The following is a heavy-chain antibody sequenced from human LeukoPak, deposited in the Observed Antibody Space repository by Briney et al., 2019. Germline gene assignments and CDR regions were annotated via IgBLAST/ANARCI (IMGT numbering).Heavy chain of an antibody. D-gene: IGHD5-18*01. Sequence: PSETLSLTCTVSGGSISSSSYYWGWIRQPPGKGLEWIGEINHSGSTNYNPSLKSRVTISVDTSKNQFSLKLSSVTAADTAVYYCARNQRGYSSVNGYSRRGWFDPWGQGTLVTVSS. CDR2: INHSGST. J-gene: IGHJ5*02. CDR3: ARNQRGYSSVNGYSRRGWFDP. V-gene: IGHV4-39*07. CDR1: GGSISSSSYY.